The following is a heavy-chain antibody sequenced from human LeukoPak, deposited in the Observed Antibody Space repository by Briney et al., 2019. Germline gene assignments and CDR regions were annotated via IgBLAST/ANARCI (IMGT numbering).Heavy chain of an antibody. V-gene: IGHV3-7*01. D-gene: IGHD2-15*01. J-gene: IGHJ4*02. CDR1: GFTFSSYG. Sequence: GGSLRLSCAASGFTFSSYGMSWVRQAPGKGLEWVANIKQDGSEKYYVDSVKGRFTISRDNAKNSLYLQMNSLRAEDTAVYYCARWRAPYCSGGSCYSFDYWGQGTLVTVSS. CDR3: ARWRAPYCSGGSCYSFDY. CDR2: IKQDGSEK.